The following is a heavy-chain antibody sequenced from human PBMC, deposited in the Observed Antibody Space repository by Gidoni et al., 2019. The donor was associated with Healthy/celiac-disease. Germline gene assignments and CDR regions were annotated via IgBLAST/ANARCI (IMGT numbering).Heavy chain of an antibody. Sequence: QVQLVESGGGVVQPGRSLRLSCAASGLPFSSSGMHWVRQAPGKGLEWVAFISYDGSNKYYADSVKGRFTIPRDNSKNTLYLQMNSLRAEDTAVYYCAKSGSCYDLMGGDYWGQGTLVTVSS. J-gene: IGHJ4*02. CDR1: GLPFSSSG. CDR2: ISYDGSNK. V-gene: IGHV3-30*18. CDR3: AKSGSCYDLMGGDY. D-gene: IGHD5-12*01.